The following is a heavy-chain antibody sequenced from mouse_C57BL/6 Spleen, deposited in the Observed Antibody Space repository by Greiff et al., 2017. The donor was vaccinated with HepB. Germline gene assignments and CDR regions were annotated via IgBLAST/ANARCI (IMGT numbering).Heavy chain of an antibody. Sequence: EVKVVESGGDLVKPGGSLKLSCAASGFTFSSYGMSWVRQTPDKRLEWVATISSGGSYTYYPDSVKGRFTISRDNAKNTLYLKMSSLKSEDTAMYYCARQKTAQATFRFDYWGQGTTLTVSS. V-gene: IGHV5-6*01. CDR3: ARQKTAQATFRFDY. J-gene: IGHJ2*01. CDR2: ISSGGSYT. CDR1: GFTFSSYG. D-gene: IGHD3-2*02.